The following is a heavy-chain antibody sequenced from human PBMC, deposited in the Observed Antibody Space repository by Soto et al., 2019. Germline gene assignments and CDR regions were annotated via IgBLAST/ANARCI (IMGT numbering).Heavy chain of an antibody. V-gene: IGHV3-53*01. Sequence: PGGSLRLSCAASGFTVSSNYMSWVRQAPGKGLEWVSVIYSGGSTYYADSVKGRFTISRDNSKNTLYLQMNSLRAEDTAVYYCAREGRGDYGDNSFDYWGQGTLVTVSS. D-gene: IGHD4-17*01. J-gene: IGHJ4*02. CDR3: AREGRGDYGDNSFDY. CDR1: GFTVSSNY. CDR2: IYSGGST.